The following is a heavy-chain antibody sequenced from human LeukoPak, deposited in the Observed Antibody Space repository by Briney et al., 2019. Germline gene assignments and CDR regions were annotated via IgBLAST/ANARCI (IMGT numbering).Heavy chain of an antibody. V-gene: IGHV4-30-2*01. CDR1: GGSISSGGYA. D-gene: IGHD3-16*01. J-gene: IGHJ4*02. CDR3: ARLGGWFFFDY. CDR2: IYDSGDT. Sequence: SQTLSLTCAVSGGSISSGGYAWSWIRQPPGKGLEWIGYIYDSGDTYYNPSLKSRVIISLDRSKNQFSLKLSSVTAADTAVYYCARLGGWFFFDYWGQGTLVTVSS.